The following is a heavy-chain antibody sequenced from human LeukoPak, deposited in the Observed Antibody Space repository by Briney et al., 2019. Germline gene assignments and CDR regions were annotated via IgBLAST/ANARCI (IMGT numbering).Heavy chain of an antibody. CDR2: IWSDGTNK. CDR1: GFTFSSYG. D-gene: IGHD3-22*01. Sequence: GGSLRLSCAASGFTFSSYGMHWVRQTTGKGLEWVTIIWSDGTNKYYADSVTGRFTISRDNSKNTLYLQMNSLRAGDTAVYYCARARGYDGSDYYYGFFDYWGQGTLVTVSS. CDR3: ARARGYDGSDYYYGFFDY. J-gene: IGHJ4*02. V-gene: IGHV3-33*01.